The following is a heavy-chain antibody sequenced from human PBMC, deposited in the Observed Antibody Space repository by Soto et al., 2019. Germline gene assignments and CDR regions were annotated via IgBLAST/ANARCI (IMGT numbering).Heavy chain of an antibody. V-gene: IGHV1-18*01. CDR2: ISPYKGNT. D-gene: IGHD3-10*01. Sequence: QIQLVQSGAEVKKPGASVKVSCKASGYTFSSIGISWVRQAPGQGLEWMGWISPYKGNTHYAQGLQGRVTMTTDTSTSNAYMGLRSLRSDDTAVYYCARDFDASGSYYTDYWGQGTLVPVSS. CDR3: ARDFDASGSYYTDY. J-gene: IGHJ4*02. CDR1: GYTFSSIG.